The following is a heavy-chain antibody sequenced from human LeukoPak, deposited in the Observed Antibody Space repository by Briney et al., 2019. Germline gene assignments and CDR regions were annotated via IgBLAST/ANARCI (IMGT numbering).Heavy chain of an antibody. V-gene: IGHV3-30*18. J-gene: IGHJ4*02. CDR2: ISYDGSNK. Sequence: PGRSLRLSCAASGFTFSSYGMHWVRQAPGKGLEWVAVISYDGSNKYYADSVKGRFTISRDNSKNTLYLQMNSLRAEDTAVYYCAKDRANYGDYWGQGTLVTVSS. CDR3: AKDRANYGDY. D-gene: IGHD3-10*01. CDR1: GFTFSSYG.